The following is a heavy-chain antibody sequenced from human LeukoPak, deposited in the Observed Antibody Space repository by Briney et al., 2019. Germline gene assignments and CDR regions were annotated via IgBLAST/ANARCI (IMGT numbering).Heavy chain of an antibody. CDR2: ISDNGGST. J-gene: IGHJ3*02. CDR3: ARGVRLQLVNDAFDI. CDR1: GFTFSTYA. V-gene: IGHV3-64*01. Sequence: PGGSLRLSCAASGFTFSTYAMHWVRQAPGKGLEYVSSISDNGGSTCYANSVKGRFTISRDNARNTLYLQMGSLRAEDMAVYCCARGVRLQLVNDAFDIWGQGTMVTVSS. D-gene: IGHD5-24*01.